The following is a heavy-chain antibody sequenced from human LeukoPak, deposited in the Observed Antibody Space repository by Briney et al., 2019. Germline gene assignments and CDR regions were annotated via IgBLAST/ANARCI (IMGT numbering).Heavy chain of an antibody. CDR2: IKQDGSAK. CDR3: AREYYYDSSGLSDAFDI. CDR1: GFTFISYW. J-gene: IGHJ3*02. V-gene: IGHV3-7*01. D-gene: IGHD3-22*01. Sequence: GGSLRLSCAASGFTFISYWMSWVRQAPGKGLEWVANIKQDGSAKNYGDSVKGRFTISRDNAKNSLYLQMNSLRVEDTAVYYCAREYYYDSSGLSDAFDIWGQGTMVTVSS.